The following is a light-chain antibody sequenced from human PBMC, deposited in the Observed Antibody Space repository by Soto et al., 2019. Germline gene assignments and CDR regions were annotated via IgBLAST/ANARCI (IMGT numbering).Light chain of an antibody. J-gene: IGKJ1*01. CDR1: QSVSRN. CDR3: QQYNNWLWT. CDR2: VES. V-gene: IGKV3-15*01. Sequence: EIVMTQSPATLSVSPGERATLSCRASQSVSRNVAWYQQKPGQATRLLIHVESTRATGISVRFSGSGSGTEFTLTISSLQSEDFAVYYCQQYNNWLWTFGQGTKVEIK.